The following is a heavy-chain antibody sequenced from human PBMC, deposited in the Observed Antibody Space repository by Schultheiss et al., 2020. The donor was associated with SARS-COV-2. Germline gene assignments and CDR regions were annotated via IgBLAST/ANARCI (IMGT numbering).Heavy chain of an antibody. Sequence: GGSLRLSCAASGFTFDDYAMRWVRQAPGKGLEWVSRINSDGSSTGYADSVKGRFTISRDNAKNTLYLQMNSLRVDDTAVYYCAMMQQLVHDYWGQGTLVTVSS. J-gene: IGHJ4*02. CDR2: INSDGSST. CDR1: GFTFDDYA. V-gene: IGHV3-74*01. CDR3: AMMQQLVHDY. D-gene: IGHD6-13*01.